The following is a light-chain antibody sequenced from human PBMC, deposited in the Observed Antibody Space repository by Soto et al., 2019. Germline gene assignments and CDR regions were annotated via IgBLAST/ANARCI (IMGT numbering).Light chain of an antibody. CDR2: DAS. CDR1: QSVSSY. V-gene: IGKV3-11*01. CDR3: QQRSHWRIT. J-gene: IGKJ5*01. Sequence: EIVLTQSPATLSLSPGERATLSCRASQSVSSYLAWYQQKPGQAPRLLIYDASNRATGIPARFSGSGSGTAGTLTISSLEPEDFAVYYCQQRSHWRITFGQGTRLEIK.